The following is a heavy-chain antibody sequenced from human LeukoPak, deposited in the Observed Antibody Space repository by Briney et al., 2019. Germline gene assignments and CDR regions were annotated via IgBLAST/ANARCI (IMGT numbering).Heavy chain of an antibody. V-gene: IGHV4-59*11. CDR2: IYTRGST. Sequence: SETLSLTCTVSGDSINSHYWSWIRQPPGKGLEWIGFIYTRGSTNYNPSLKSRVTMSGDTSKNQVSLTLNSVTAADTAVYYCARGYYDILTGYGMDVWGQGTTVTVSS. D-gene: IGHD3-9*01. CDR1: GDSINSHY. CDR3: ARGYYDILTGYGMDV. J-gene: IGHJ6*02.